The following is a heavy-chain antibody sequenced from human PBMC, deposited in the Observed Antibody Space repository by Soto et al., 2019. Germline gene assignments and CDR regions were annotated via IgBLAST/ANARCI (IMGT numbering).Heavy chain of an antibody. CDR3: ARESGGATATLDYYYFYMDV. J-gene: IGHJ6*03. Sequence: QVQLVQSGAEVRKPGASVTVSCRSSGDSFNDYYIHWVRQAPGQGFGWRGWINPNGGVTKSAQKFQGWVSMTRDTSIRTVYMQLSRLRSDDTAVYYCARESGGATATLDYYYFYMDVWGTGTTVTVSS. V-gene: IGHV1-2*04. CDR2: INPNGGVT. CDR1: GDSFNDYY. D-gene: IGHD5-12*01.